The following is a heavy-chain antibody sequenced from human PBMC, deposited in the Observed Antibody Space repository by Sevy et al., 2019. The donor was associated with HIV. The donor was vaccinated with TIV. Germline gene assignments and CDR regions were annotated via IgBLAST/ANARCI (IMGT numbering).Heavy chain of an antibody. CDR1: GDSMTDYY. D-gene: IGHD6-19*01. CDR2: IYARGST. Sequence: SETLSLTCTVSGDSMTDYYWSWIRQPPGKGLEWIGSIYARGSTNYNPSLKSRVTMAVDKSKKHFSLKLTSVTAADTAVYYCARDTSGYSSVWHPYYHYYGLDVWGQGTTVTVSS. V-gene: IGHV4-59*13. CDR3: ARDTSGYSSVWHPYYHYYGLDV. J-gene: IGHJ6*02.